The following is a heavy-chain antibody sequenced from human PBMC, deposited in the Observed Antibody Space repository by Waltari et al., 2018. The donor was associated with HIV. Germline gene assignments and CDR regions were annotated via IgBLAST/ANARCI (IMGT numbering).Heavy chain of an antibody. D-gene: IGHD3-10*01. CDR1: GGSFSGYF. V-gene: IGHV4-34*01. CDR2: INHSGTT. Sequence: QVQLQQWGAGLLKPSETLSLTCDIYGGSFSGYFWTWVRQSPGKGLEWIGEINHSGTTNSNPSLKSRVSSSADTSKKQFSLNLTSVTAADTAVYYCARVCAAPYYFGTDPWGQGTQVTVSS. J-gene: IGHJ5*02. CDR3: ARVCAAPYYFGTDP.